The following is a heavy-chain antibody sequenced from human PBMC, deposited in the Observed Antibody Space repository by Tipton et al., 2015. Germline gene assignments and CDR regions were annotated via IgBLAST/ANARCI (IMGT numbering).Heavy chain of an antibody. CDR3: ARRGWSLPFDY. CDR2: SFYTGIT. J-gene: IGHJ4*02. CDR1: GDSISGGTEY. Sequence: TLSLTCTVSGDSISGGTEYWGWIRQAPGKTLEWIASSFYTGITFYNPSLQSRVTISVDTSKNQFSLKLSSVSAADTAVYYCARRGWSLPFDYWGQGTLVTVSS. D-gene: IGHD4-23*01. V-gene: IGHV4-39*01.